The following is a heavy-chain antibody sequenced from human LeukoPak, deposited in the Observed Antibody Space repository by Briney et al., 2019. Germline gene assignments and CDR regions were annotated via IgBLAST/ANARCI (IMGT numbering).Heavy chain of an antibody. CDR3: AREAYSSGWYWGGFSSTDSAVRFDP. Sequence: SQTLSLTCAISGDSVSSNSAAWNWIRQSPSRGLEWLGRTYYRSKWYNDYAVSVKSRITINPDTSKNQFSLQLNSVTPEDTAVYYCAREAYSSGWYWGGFSSTDSAVRFDPWGQGTLVTVSS. J-gene: IGHJ5*02. CDR1: GDSVSSNSAA. CDR2: TYYRSKWYN. D-gene: IGHD6-19*01. V-gene: IGHV6-1*01.